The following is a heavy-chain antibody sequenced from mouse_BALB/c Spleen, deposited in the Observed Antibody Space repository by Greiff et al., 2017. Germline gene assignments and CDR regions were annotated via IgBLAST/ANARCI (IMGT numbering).Heavy chain of an antibody. CDR3: ARDYGSIYGYFDV. J-gene: IGHJ1*01. CDR2: ILPGSGST. Sequence: VQLQQSGAELMKPGASVKISCKATGYTFSSYWIEWVKQRPGHGLEWIGEILPGSGSTNYNEKFKGKATFTADTSSNTAYMQLSSLTSEDSAVYYCARDYGSIYGYFDVWGAGTTVTVSS. V-gene: IGHV1-9*01. D-gene: IGHD1-1*01. CDR1: GYTFSSYW.